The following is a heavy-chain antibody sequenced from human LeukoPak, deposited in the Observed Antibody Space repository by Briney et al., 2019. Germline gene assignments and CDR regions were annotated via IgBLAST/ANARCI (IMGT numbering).Heavy chain of an antibody. V-gene: IGHV3-23*01. D-gene: IGHD2-2*01. CDR1: GFTFSGYA. J-gene: IGHJ4*02. Sequence: PGGSLRLSCAASGFTFSGYAMSWVRQAPGKGLEWVSAISGSGGSTYYADSVKGRFTISRDNSKNTLYLQMNSLRAEDTAVYYCAKTSVPAAAPQYFDYWGQGTLVTVSS. CDR3: AKTSVPAAAPQYFDY. CDR2: ISGSGGST.